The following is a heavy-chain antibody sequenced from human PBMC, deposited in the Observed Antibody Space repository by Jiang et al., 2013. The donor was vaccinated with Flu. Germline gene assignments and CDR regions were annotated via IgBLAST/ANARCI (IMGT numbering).Heavy chain of an antibody. CDR2: TYYRSKWYN. Sequence: SQTLSLTCAISGDSVSSNSAAWNWIRQSPSRGLEWLGRTYYRSKWYNDYAVSVKSRITINPDTSKNQFSLQLNSVTPEDTAVYYCARQKLGDYYDSSGYYCWFDPWGQGTLVTVSS. V-gene: IGHV6-1*01. J-gene: IGHJ5*02. CDR1: GDSVSSNSAA. D-gene: IGHD3-22*01. CDR3: ARQKLGDYYDSSGYYCWFDP.